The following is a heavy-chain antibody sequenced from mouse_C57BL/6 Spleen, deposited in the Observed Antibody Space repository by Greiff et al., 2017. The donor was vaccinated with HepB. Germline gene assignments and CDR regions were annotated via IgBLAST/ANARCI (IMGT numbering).Heavy chain of an antibody. Sequence: QVQLQQPGAELVKPGASVKLSCKASGSTFTSYWMQWVKQRPGQGLEWIGEIDPSDSYTNYNQKFKGKATLTVDTSSSPAYMQLSSLTSEDSAVYYCVLTGTSYFDVWGTGTTVTVSS. CDR3: VLTGTSYFDV. CDR2: IDPSDSYT. V-gene: IGHV1-50*01. D-gene: IGHD4-1*01. CDR1: GSTFTSYW. J-gene: IGHJ1*03.